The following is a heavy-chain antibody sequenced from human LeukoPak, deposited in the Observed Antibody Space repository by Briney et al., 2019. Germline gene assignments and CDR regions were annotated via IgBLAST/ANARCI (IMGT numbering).Heavy chain of an antibody. Sequence: PSETLSLTCTVSGVSISSGDYYWSWIRQHPGKGLEWIGYIYHSGSNHYNPSLKSRITMSIDTSKDLFSLSLRSVTAEDTAVYYCARGRDRHDGTYSYFFDSWGQGTLLTVSS. CDR2: IYHSGSN. CDR1: GVSISSGDYY. J-gene: IGHJ4*02. V-gene: IGHV4-30-4*01. CDR3: ARGRDRHDGTYSYFFDS. D-gene: IGHD1-26*01.